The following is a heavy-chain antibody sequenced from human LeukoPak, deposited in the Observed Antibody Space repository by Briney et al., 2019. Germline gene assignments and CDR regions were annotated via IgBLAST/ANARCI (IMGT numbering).Heavy chain of an antibody. CDR3: ARQYDSYFYYYLDL. D-gene: IGHD2-2*01. CDR2: LYHPDST. V-gene: IGHV4-38-2*01. Sequence: SETLSLTCAVSGYPINNAYYWVCIRQPPGRGLEWIGSLYHPDSTYYNPSLKSRVTMSVDTSRNQFSLKLSFVTAADTAVYYCARQYDSYFYYYLDLWSTGTTVTVSS. CDR1: GYPINNAYY. J-gene: IGHJ6*03.